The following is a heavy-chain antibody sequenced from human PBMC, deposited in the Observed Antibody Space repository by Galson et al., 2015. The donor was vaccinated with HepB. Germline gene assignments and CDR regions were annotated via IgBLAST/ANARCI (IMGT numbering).Heavy chain of an antibody. CDR2: ISGNGGRT. J-gene: IGHJ4*02. V-gene: IGHV3-23*01. CDR3: TKVAYTSGWGPFDY. CDR1: GFSFSSYA. D-gene: IGHD6-19*01. Sequence: SLRLSCAASGFSFSSYAMSWVRQAPGQGLEWVSSISGNGGRTHYADSVTGRFTISRDNSKNTLSLQMNSLRAEDTAIYYCTKVAYTSGWGPFDYWGQGTLVTVSS.